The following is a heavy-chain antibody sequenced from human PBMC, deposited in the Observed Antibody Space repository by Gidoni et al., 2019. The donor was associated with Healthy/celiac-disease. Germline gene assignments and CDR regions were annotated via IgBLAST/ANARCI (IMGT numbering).Heavy chain of an antibody. J-gene: IGHJ3*02. CDR3: AKDFYTEDDAFDI. V-gene: IGHV3-23*01. CDR1: VFTFSSYA. D-gene: IGHD3-16*01. Sequence: EVQLLESGGGLVQPGGSLRLSCAASVFTFSSYAMSWVRQAPGKGLEWVAAISGSGGSTYYADSVKGRFTISRDNSKNTLYLQMNSLRAEDTAVYYCAKDFYTEDDAFDIWGQGTMVTVSS. CDR2: ISGSGGST.